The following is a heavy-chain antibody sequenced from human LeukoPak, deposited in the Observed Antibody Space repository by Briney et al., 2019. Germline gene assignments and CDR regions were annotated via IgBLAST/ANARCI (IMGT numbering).Heavy chain of an antibody. CDR1: GGSISSGGYY. CDR3: ARAPLYYYDSSGYSFDY. D-gene: IGHD3-22*01. Sequence: SETLSLTCTVSGGSISSGGYYWSWLRQHPGTGLEWIGYIYYSGSTYYNPSLKSRATISVDTSKNQFSLKLSSVTAADTAVYYCARAPLYYYDSSGYSFDYWGQGTLVTVSS. J-gene: IGHJ4*02. V-gene: IGHV4-31*03. CDR2: IYYSGST.